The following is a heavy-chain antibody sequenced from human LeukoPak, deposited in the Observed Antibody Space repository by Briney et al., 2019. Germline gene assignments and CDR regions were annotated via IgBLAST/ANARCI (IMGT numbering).Heavy chain of an antibody. Sequence: RASVKVSCTASGYTFTGYYMHWVRQAPGQGLEWMGWINPNSGGTNYAQKFQGRVTMTRDTSISTAYMELSRLRSDDTAVYYCARAHGTSSYNWFDPWGQGTLVTVSS. J-gene: IGHJ5*02. CDR2: INPNSGGT. CDR3: ARAHGTSSYNWFDP. V-gene: IGHV1-2*02. CDR1: GYTFTGYY. D-gene: IGHD5-24*01.